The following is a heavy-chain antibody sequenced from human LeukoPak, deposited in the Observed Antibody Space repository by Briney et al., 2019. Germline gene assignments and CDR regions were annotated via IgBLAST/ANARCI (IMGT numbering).Heavy chain of an antibody. CDR3: AKMALTMIVVPYYMDV. J-gene: IGHJ6*03. Sequence: GGSLRLSCAASGFTFSNYAMSWVRQAPGKGLEWVSAISGSCGSTCYADSVKGRFTISRDNTNNILYLQMNSLRAEDTAVYYLAKMALTMIVVPYYMDVWGKGTTVTISS. D-gene: IGHD3-22*01. CDR2: ISGSCGST. CDR1: GFTFSNYA. V-gene: IGHV3-23*01.